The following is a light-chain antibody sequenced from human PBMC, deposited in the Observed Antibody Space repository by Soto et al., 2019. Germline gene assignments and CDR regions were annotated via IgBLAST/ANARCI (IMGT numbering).Light chain of an antibody. J-gene: IGKJ3*01. CDR2: VAS. Sequence: EIVLTQSPGTLSLSPGERATLSCRASQSVSSSYLAWYQQKPGQAPRLLIYVASSRATGIPDRFSGSGSGTDFTLTISRLEPEDFAVYYCQQYGSSPRFTFGPVNKVDIK. CDR3: QQYGSSPRFT. CDR1: QSVSSSY. V-gene: IGKV3-20*01.